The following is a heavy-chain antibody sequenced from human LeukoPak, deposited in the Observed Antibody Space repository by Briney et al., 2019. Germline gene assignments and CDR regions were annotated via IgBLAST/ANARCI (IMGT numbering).Heavy chain of an antibody. CDR1: GFTFSSYS. CDR3: AKLVMPPGYYDSSGFSWFDP. J-gene: IGHJ5*02. D-gene: IGHD3-22*01. CDR2: INGCGGST. Sequence: GGSLRLSCAASGFTFSSYSMNWVRQAPGKGLEWVSAINGCGGSTYYADSVKGLFTISRDNSKNTLYMQMNSLRAEDTAVYYCAKLVMPPGYYDSSGFSWFDPWGQGTLVTVSS. V-gene: IGHV3-23*01.